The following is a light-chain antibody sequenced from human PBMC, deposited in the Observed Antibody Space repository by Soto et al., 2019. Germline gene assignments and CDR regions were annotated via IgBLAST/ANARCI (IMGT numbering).Light chain of an antibody. CDR3: QQSYSTLRT. CDR2: GAN. Sequence: DIQMTQSPSSLSASVGDSVTITCRASQAISNYLNWYQHKPGKAPKLLIHGANKLQSGVQSRFSGSRSGTDFTLTIDSLRPEDVATYYCQQSYSTLRTFGQGTKVDIK. CDR1: QAISNY. V-gene: IGKV1-39*01. J-gene: IGKJ1*01.